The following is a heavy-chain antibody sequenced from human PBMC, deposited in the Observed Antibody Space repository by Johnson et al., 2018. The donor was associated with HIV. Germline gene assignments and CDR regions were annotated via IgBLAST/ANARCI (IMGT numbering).Heavy chain of an antibody. V-gene: IGHV3-30*04. CDR1: ALRFSGYA. CDR3: ARDPGNGGRPFDAFDV. J-gene: IGHJ3*01. Sequence: QMQLVESGGGVVQPGRSLRLSCTSALRFSGYAMHWVRQAPGKGLEWVAVVSYDSSNKYYEDSVKGRFTISRDNSKNTVFLQMDSLRGEDTAVYYCARDPGNGGRPFDAFDVWGQGTMVTVSS. CDR2: VSYDSSNK. D-gene: IGHD4-23*01.